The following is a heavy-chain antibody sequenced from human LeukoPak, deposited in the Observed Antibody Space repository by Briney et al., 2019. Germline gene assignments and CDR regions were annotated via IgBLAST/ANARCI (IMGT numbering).Heavy chain of an antibody. J-gene: IGHJ4*02. Sequence: ASETLSLTCTVSGGSISSRSCCWGWIRQPSGKGLEWIGTIYYSGSTYYNPSLKSRVTISVDTSKNQFSLRLSSVTAADTAVYYCARQVYSGTHYFDYWGQGTLVTVSS. CDR3: ARQVYSGTHYFDY. CDR2: IYYSGST. V-gene: IGHV4-39*01. D-gene: IGHD1-26*01. CDR1: GGSISSRSCC.